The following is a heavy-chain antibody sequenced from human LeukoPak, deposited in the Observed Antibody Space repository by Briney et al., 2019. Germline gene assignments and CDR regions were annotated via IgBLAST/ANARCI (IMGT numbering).Heavy chain of an antibody. V-gene: IGHV3-64*01. Sequence: GGSLRLSCAASGFTFSKYAMHWVRQAPGKGLEYVSTISSNGGSTFHANSVKGRFTISRDNSKSTLYLQMDSLRNEDMALYYCARDSLDPYSGSYYDYWGQGALVTVSS. CDR1: GFTFSKYA. CDR3: ARDSLDPYSGSYYDY. D-gene: IGHD1-26*01. J-gene: IGHJ4*02. CDR2: ISSNGGST.